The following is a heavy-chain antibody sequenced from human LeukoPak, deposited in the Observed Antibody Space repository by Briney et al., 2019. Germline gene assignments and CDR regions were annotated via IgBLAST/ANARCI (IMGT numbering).Heavy chain of an antibody. Sequence: PGGSLRLSCAASGFTLSSYGWSWVRQAPGKGLEWVSAIGGSGGSTYYADSVKGRFTISRDNSKNTLYLQMNSLRSEDTAVYYCAKDLFSFSAVGDSWGQGTLVTVSS. J-gene: IGHJ4*02. V-gene: IGHV3-23*01. CDR1: GFTLSSYG. CDR3: AKDLFSFSAVGDS. D-gene: IGHD2/OR15-2a*01. CDR2: IGGSGGST.